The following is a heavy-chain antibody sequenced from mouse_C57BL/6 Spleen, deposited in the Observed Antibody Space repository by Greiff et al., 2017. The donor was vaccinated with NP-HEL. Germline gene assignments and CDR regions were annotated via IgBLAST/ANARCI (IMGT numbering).Heavy chain of an antibody. CDR3: ARARVTTVVATQYYAMDY. Sequence: QVQLQQSGPELVKPGASVKISCKASGYAFSSSWMNWVKQRPGKGLEWIGRIYPGDGDTNYNGKFKGKATLTADKSSSTAYMQLSSLTSEDSAVYFCARARVTTVVATQYYAMDYWGQGTSVTVSS. V-gene: IGHV1-82*01. J-gene: IGHJ4*01. CDR2: IYPGDGDT. D-gene: IGHD1-1*01. CDR1: GYAFSSSW.